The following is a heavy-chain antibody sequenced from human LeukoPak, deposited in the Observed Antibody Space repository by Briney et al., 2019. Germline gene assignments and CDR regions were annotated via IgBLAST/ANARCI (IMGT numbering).Heavy chain of an antibody. CDR3: ARGGWDVRGEFDY. Sequence: KPGGSLRLSCAASGFSFNRYSMNWVRQAPGKGLEWVSSISSSSSYIYYSDSVEGRFTISRDNSKNTLYLQMNSLRAEDTAVYYCARGGWDVRGEFDYWGQGTLVTVSS. J-gene: IGHJ4*02. V-gene: IGHV3-21*01. D-gene: IGHD3-10*01. CDR1: GFSFNRYS. CDR2: ISSSSSYI.